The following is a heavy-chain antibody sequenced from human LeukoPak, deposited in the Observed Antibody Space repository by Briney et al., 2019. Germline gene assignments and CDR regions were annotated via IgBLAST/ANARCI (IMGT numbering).Heavy chain of an antibody. D-gene: IGHD3-22*01. V-gene: IGHV4-61*02. CDR1: GGSISSGSYY. CDR3: ARAKPDYYDSSGYYGNWFDP. Sequence: SETLSLTCTVSGGSISSGSYYWSWIRQPAGKGLEWIGRIYTSGSTNYNPSLKSRVTISVDTSKNQFSLKLSSVTAADTAVYYCARAKPDYYDSSGYYGNWFDPWGQGTLVTVSS. J-gene: IGHJ5*02. CDR2: IYTSGST.